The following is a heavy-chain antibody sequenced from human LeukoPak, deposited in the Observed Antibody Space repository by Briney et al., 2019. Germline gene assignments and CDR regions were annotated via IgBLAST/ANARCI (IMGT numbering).Heavy chain of an antibody. V-gene: IGHV1-18*01. CDR3: ARKIPAGSRSYYYFDY. D-gene: IGHD3-10*01. CDR1: GYTFTSYG. CDR2: ISAYNGNT. J-gene: IGHJ4*02. Sequence: ASVKVSCKGSGYTFTSYGISRVRQAPGQGLEWMGWISAYNGNTNYAQKLQGRVTMTTDTSTSTAYMELRSLRSDDTAVYYCARKIPAGSRSYYYFDYWGQRTLVTVSS.